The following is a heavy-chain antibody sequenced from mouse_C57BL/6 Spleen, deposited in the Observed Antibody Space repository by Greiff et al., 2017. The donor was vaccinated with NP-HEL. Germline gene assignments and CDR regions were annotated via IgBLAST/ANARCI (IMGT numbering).Heavy chain of an antibody. J-gene: IGHJ4*01. Sequence: EVMLVESGGGLVKPGGSLKLSCAASGFTFSSYAMSWVRQTPEKRLEWVATISDGGSYTYYPDNVKGRFTISRDNAKNNLYLQMSHLKSEDTAIYYCARVYDGYYEGYAMDYWGQGTSATVSS. V-gene: IGHV5-4*03. D-gene: IGHD2-3*01. CDR2: ISDGGSYT. CDR3: ARVYDGYYEGYAMDY. CDR1: GFTFSSYA.